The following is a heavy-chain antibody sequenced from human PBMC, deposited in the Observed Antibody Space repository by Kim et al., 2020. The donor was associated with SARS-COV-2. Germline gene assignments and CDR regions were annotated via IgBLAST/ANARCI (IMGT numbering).Heavy chain of an antibody. J-gene: IGHJ1*01. D-gene: IGHD1-26*01. CDR3: AKDGISGSYFPEYFQH. V-gene: IGHV3-30*02. Sequence: SVRGRLTIARDNSKNTLYLQMNSLRAEDTAVYYCAKDGISGSYFPEYFQHWGQGTLVTVSS.